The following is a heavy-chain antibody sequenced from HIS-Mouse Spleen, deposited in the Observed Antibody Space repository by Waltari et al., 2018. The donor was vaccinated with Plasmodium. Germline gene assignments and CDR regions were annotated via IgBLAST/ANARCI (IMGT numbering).Heavy chain of an antibody. V-gene: IGHV4-31*03. CDR1: GGSISSGGYY. J-gene: IGHJ4*02. D-gene: IGHD6-13*01. CDR3: ARSIAATVTFYFDY. Sequence: QVQLQESGPGLVKPSQTLSLTCTVSGGSISSGGYYWRWIRQHPGKGLEWIGYIYYSGSTYDNPSLKSRVTIAVDTSKNQFSLKLSSVTAADTAVYYCARSIAATVTFYFDYWGQGTLVTVSS. CDR2: IYYSGST.